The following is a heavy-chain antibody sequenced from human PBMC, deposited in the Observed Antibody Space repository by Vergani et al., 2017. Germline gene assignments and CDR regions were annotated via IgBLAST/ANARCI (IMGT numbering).Heavy chain of an antibody. D-gene: IGHD1-26*01. CDR2: LYYSGST. V-gene: IGHV4-30-4*08. J-gene: IGHJ6*02. CDR3: ARASGSYPYYYGMDV. Sequence: QVQLQESGPGLVKPSQTLSLTCTVSGVSISSGDYHWSWICQPPGKGPEWIGYLYYSGSTYYNPSLKSRVTISVDTSKHHFSLKLSSVTAADTAVYYCARASGSYPYYYGMDVWGQGTTVTVYS. CDR1: GVSISSGDYH.